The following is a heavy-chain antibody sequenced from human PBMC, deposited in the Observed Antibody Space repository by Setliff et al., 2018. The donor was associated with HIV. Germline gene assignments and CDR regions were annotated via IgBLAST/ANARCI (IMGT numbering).Heavy chain of an antibody. V-gene: IGHV4-31*03. CDR3: AGLHDPWDPRPSGEDY. J-gene: IGHJ4*02. Sequence: PSETLSLTCTVSGGPITTGSYYWSWIRQHPGKGLEWIGYIYYSGSTYYNPSLKSRVAISLDTSKNQFSLKVNSVTAADTAVYHCAGLHDPWDPRPSGEDYWGQGTLVTVSS. D-gene: IGHD3-10*01. CDR1: GGPITTGSYY. CDR2: IYYSGST.